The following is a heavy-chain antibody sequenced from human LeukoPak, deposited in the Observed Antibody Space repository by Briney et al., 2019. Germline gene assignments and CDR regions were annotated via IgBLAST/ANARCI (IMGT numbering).Heavy chain of an antibody. Sequence: GASVKVSCKASGYTFTSYDIHWVRQATGQGLEWMGCMNPNSGNTGYAQKFQGRVTITRNTSISTAYMELSSVRSEDTAVYYCARGGKYYDSSGYYLDYWGQGTLVSVSS. V-gene: IGHV1-8*03. J-gene: IGHJ4*02. CDR1: GYTFTSYD. CDR2: MNPNSGNT. D-gene: IGHD3-22*01. CDR3: ARGGKYYDSSGYYLDY.